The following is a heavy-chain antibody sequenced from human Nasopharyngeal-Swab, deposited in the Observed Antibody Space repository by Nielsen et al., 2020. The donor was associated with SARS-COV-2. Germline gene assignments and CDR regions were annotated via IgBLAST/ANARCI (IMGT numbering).Heavy chain of an antibody. CDR1: GYTFTNYG. J-gene: IGHJ5*02. V-gene: IGHV1-18*04. D-gene: IGHD2-2*01. CDR2: ISAYDGNT. Sequence: ASVKVSCKASGYTFTNYGFTWVRQAPGQGLEWIGWISAYDGNTNYAQKLQGRVTMTTDTSTSTAYMELRSLRSDDTAVYYCARDNIDVVVPAAMWVGWFDPWGQGTLVTVSS. CDR3: ARDNIDVVVPAAMWVGWFDP.